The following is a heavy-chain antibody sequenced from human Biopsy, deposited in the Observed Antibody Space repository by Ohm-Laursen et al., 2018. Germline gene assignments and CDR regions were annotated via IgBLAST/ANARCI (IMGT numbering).Heavy chain of an antibody. CDR3: ARGPGKLWSGYYT. CDR2: IYSDGNT. D-gene: IGHD3-3*01. CDR1: GFTVSGNH. J-gene: IGHJ5*02. Sequence: GSLRLSCAASGFTVSGNHISWIRQAPGKGLQWVSLIYSDGNTYYADSVKGRFTISRDIPRNTLYLQMNSLRAEDTAVYYCARGPGKLWSGYYTWGQGSLVSVSS. V-gene: IGHV3-53*01.